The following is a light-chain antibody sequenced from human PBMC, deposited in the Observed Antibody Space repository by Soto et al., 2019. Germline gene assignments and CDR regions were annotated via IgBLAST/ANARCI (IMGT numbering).Light chain of an antibody. CDR3: QKYDSAPEA. CDR2: DAS. CDR1: QGISNS. J-gene: IGKJ1*01. V-gene: IGKV1-27*01. Sequence: DIQMTQSPSSLSASVGDRVTITCRASQGISNSLAWYQQEPGKVPKLLIYDASTLQSGVSSRFSGSGSGTDFNLTISSLQPEDVATYYCQKYDSAPEAFGQGTKVEIK.